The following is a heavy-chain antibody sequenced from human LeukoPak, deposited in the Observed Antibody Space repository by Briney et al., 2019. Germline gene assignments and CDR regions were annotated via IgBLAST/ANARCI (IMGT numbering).Heavy chain of an antibody. CDR3: SREFPFCGADCFSGVFDI. CDR2: ISVINNANT. CDR1: GYTFSSYG. V-gene: IGHV1-18*01. J-gene: IGHJ3*02. D-gene: IGHD2-21*02. Sequence: ASVKVSCKASGYTFSSYGINWVRLAPGQGLEWMGWISVINNANTRYAQNFQGRLTMTTDTSTTTAYMELRSLRSDDTAVYYCSREFPFCGADCFSGVFDIWGQGTMVTVS.